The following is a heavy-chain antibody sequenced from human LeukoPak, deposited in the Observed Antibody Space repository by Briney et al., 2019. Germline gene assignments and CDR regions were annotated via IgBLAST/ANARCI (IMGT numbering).Heavy chain of an antibody. CDR2: ISWDGGST. CDR3: AKDILGNSTSTHPQWLGEHYFDY. CDR1: GFTFDDYT. V-gene: IGHV3-43*01. D-gene: IGHD6-19*01. J-gene: IGHJ4*02. Sequence: GGSLRLSCAASGFTFDDYTMHWVRQAPGKGLEWVSLISWDGGSTYYADSVKGRFTISRDNSKNSLYLQMNSLRTEDTALYYCAKDILGNSTSTHPQWLGEHYFDYWGQGTLVTVSS.